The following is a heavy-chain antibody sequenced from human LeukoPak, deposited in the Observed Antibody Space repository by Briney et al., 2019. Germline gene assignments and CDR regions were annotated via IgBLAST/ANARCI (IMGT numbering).Heavy chain of an antibody. J-gene: IGHJ6*03. CDR2: IYYSGST. Sequence: SETLSLTCTVSGGSISSSSYYWSWIRQPPGKGLEWIGYIYYSGSTNYNPSLKSRVTISVDTSKNQFSLKLSSVTAADTAVYYCARGGRFFYYYYYMDVWGKGTTVTVSS. V-gene: IGHV4-61*01. D-gene: IGHD5-12*01. CDR1: GGSISSSSYY. CDR3: ARGGRFFYYYYYMDV.